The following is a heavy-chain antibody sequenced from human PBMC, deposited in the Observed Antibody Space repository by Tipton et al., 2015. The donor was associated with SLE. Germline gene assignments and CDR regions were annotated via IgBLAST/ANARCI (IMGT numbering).Heavy chain of an antibody. Sequence: TLSLTCTVSGYSISSGYYWGWIRQPPGKGLEWIGEINHSGSTNYNPSLKRRVTISVDTSKNQFSLKLSSVTAADTAVYYCARGKDIVVARDAFDIWGQGTMVTVSS. CDR3: ARGKDIVVARDAFDI. V-gene: IGHV4-38-2*02. D-gene: IGHD2-15*01. CDR1: GYSISSGYY. CDR2: INHSGST. J-gene: IGHJ3*02.